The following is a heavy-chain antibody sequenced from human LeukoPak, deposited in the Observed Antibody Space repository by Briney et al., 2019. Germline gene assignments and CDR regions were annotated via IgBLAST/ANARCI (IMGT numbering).Heavy chain of an antibody. D-gene: IGHD2-15*01. J-gene: IGHJ4*02. CDR2: INPSGGST. Sequence: GASVKVSCKASGYTFTSYGISWVRQAPGQGLEWMGIINPSGGSTSYAQKFQGRVTMTRDTSTSTVYMELSSLRSEDTAVYYCARGIGGSRPDDYWGQGTLVTVSS. CDR3: ARGIGGSRPDDY. CDR1: GYTFTSYG. V-gene: IGHV1-46*01.